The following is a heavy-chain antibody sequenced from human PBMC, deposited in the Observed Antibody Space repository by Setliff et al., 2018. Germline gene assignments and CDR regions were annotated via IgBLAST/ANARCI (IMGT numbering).Heavy chain of an antibody. V-gene: IGHV4-4*02. CDR1: GGSISSSNW. D-gene: IGHD3-3*01. CDR2: IHHGGTT. CDR3: ARGIPAYDFWSGYYIGYYYYMDV. Sequence: SETLSLTCAVSGGSISSSNWWSWVRQAPGKGLEWIGEIHHGGTTNYNPSLKSRVTMSVDKSKNQFSLKLSSVTAADTAVYYCARGIPAYDFWSGYYIGYYYYMDVWGKGTTVTVSS. J-gene: IGHJ6*03.